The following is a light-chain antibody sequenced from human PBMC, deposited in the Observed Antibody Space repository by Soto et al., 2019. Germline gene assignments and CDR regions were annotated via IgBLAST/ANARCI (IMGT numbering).Light chain of an antibody. CDR1: QSLLHSNGYNY. V-gene: IGKV2-28*01. J-gene: IGKJ2*01. CDR2: LGS. CDR3: LQALQTPMYP. Sequence: DIVMTQSPLSLPVTPGEPASISCRSSQSLLHSNGYNYLDWYLQKPGQSPQLLIYLGSNRASGVPDRFSRSGSGTDFTLKISRVEAEDGGVYYCLQALQTPMYPFCQGTKLEIK.